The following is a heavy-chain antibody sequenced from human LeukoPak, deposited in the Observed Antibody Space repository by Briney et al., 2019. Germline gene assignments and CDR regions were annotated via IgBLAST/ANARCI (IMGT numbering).Heavy chain of an antibody. Sequence: SETLSLTCTVSGGSINSYYWSWIRQPTGKGLEWIGYIYYSGRTNYNPSLKSRITISVDTSKNQFSLKLNSVTAADTAVYYCARSVEGYCSGGSCYSYSYYMDVWGKGTTVTVSS. CDR2: IYYSGRT. J-gene: IGHJ6*03. D-gene: IGHD2-15*01. V-gene: IGHV4-59*01. CDR3: ARSVEGYCSGGSCYSYSYYMDV. CDR1: GGSINSYY.